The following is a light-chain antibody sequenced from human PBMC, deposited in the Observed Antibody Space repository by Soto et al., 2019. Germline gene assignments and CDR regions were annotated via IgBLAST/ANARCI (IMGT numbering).Light chain of an antibody. CDR2: DIS. CDR1: SSDVGGYNY. J-gene: IGLJ1*01. V-gene: IGLV2-14*01. CDR3: SSYTSSSTRV. Sequence: QSALTQPSSVSGSPGQSITISCTGTSSDVGGYNYVSWYQQHPGKAPKLMIYDISNRPSGVSNRFSGSKSGNTASLTISGLQTDDEADYYCSSYTSSSTRVFGTGTKLTFL.